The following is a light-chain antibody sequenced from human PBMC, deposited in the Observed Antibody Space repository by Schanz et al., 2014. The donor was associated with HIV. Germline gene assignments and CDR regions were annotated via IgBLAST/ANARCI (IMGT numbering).Light chain of an antibody. J-gene: IGKJ1*01. V-gene: IGKV3-20*01. CDR1: QSVKSNF. CDR2: GAS. Sequence: EIVLTQSPGTLSLSPGERGTLSCRASQSVKSNFIGWYQQKPGQAPRLLIFGASNRATGIPDRFSGGVSGTDFTLTISRVEPEDYAEYYCQQYGSSPWTFGQGTRVDVK. CDR3: QQYGSSPWT.